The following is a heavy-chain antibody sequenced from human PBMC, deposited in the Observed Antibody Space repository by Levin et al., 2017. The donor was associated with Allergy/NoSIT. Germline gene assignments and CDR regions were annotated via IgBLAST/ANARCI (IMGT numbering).Heavy chain of an antibody. D-gene: IGHD1-26*01. CDR2: ISSSGSTI. CDR3: ARDLDNSGSYRSFDY. J-gene: IGHJ4*02. CDR1: GFTFSDYY. V-gene: IGHV3-11*01. Sequence: GGSLRLSCAASGFTFSDYYMSWIRQAPGKGLEWVSYISSSGSTIYYADSVKGRFTISRDNAKNSLYLQMNSLRAEDTAVYYCARDLDNSGSYRSFDYWGQGTLVTVSS.